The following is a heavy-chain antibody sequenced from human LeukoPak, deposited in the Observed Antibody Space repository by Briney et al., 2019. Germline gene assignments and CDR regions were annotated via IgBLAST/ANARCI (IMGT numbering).Heavy chain of an antibody. Sequence: ASVKVSCKASGYTFTSYAITWVRQAPGQGLEWMGRISAYNGNTNYVQKFQGRVTMTTDTSTNTAYMELRSLRSDDTAVYYCARLGEAVGVLTSVYYYTDVWGQATTVIVSS. CDR2: ISAYNGNT. CDR1: GYTFTSYA. CDR3: ARLGEAVGVLTSVYYYTDV. V-gene: IGHV1-18*01. D-gene: IGHD3-16*01. J-gene: IGHJ6*03.